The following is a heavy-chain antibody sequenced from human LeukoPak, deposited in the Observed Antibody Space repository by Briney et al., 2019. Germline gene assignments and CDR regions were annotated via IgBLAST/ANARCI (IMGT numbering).Heavy chain of an antibody. V-gene: IGHV3-23*01. CDR1: GFTFSDYA. CDR3: AKAELGVDTFFDY. D-gene: IGHD3-3*01. Sequence: GGSLRLSCASSGFTFSDYALGWVRQAPGRGLEWVATLSGSGAGTYYSDSVQGRFTISRDNSKRTLFLQMNSLRAEDTAFYYCAKAELGVDTFFDYWGQGTLVTVSS. CDR2: LSGSGAGT. J-gene: IGHJ4*02.